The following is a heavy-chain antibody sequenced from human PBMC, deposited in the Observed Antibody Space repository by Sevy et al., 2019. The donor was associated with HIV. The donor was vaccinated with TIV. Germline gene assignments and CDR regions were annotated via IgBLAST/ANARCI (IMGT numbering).Heavy chain of an antibody. D-gene: IGHD3-10*01. CDR2: ISSSSSYI. Sequence: GGSLRLSCAASGFTFSSYSMNWVRQAPGKGLEWVSSISSSSSYIYYADSVKGRFTISRDNAKNSLYLQMNSLRAEDTAVYYCARGLLWFGEVINYFDYWGQGTLVTVSS. CDR3: ARGLLWFGEVINYFDY. V-gene: IGHV3-21*01. J-gene: IGHJ4*02. CDR1: GFTFSSYS.